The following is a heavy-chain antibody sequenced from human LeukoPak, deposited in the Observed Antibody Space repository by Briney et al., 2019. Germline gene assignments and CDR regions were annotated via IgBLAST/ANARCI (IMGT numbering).Heavy chain of an antibody. J-gene: IGHJ3*02. CDR3: AKAVIMVRGVIGAFDI. CDR1: GFTFSSYA. CDR2: ISGSGGST. V-gene: IGHV3-23*01. D-gene: IGHD3-10*01. Sequence: PGRSLRLSCAASGFTFSSYAMSRVRQAPGKGLEWISAISGSGGSTYYADSVKGRFTISRDNSKNTLYLQMNSLRAEDTAVYYCAKAVIMVRGVIGAFDIWGQGTMVTVSS.